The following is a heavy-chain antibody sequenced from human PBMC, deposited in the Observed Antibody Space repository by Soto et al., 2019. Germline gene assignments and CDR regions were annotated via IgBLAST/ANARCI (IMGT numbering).Heavy chain of an antibody. J-gene: IGHJ4*02. D-gene: IGHD1-26*01. Sequence: SETLSLTCAVSGGSISSGGYYWSWIRQHPGKGLEWIGYIYYSGTTYYKPSLKSRVTISVDTSKNQFSLKLSSVTAADTAVYYCARDSGYSGSYLDYWGQGTLVTVSS. V-gene: IGHV4-31*11. CDR1: GGSISSGGYY. CDR2: IYYSGTT. CDR3: ARDSGYSGSYLDY.